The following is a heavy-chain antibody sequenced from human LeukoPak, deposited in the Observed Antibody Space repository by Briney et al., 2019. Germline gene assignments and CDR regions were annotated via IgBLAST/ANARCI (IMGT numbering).Heavy chain of an antibody. CDR2: ISGSGGST. CDR1: GFTFSTYA. Sequence: GGSLRLSCAASGFTFSTYAMGWVRQAPGRGLEWVPAISGSGGSTYYADSVKGRFTISRDNSKNTLYLQMNSLRAEDTSIYFCAKALEQETVIALDSWGQGTLVTVSS. D-gene: IGHD6-13*01. J-gene: IGHJ4*02. V-gene: IGHV3-23*01. CDR3: AKALEQETVIALDS.